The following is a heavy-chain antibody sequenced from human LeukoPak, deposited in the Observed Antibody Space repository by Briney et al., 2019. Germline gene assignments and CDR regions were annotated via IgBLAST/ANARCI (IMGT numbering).Heavy chain of an antibody. D-gene: IGHD6-13*01. CDR3: ARTNRSSSWEESWFDP. CDR1: GGTFSSYA. CDR2: IIPILGIA. V-gene: IGHV1-69*04. J-gene: IGHJ5*02. Sequence: ASVKVSCKASGGTFSSYAISWVRQAPGQGLEWMGRIIPILGIANYAQKFQGRVTITADKFTSTAYMELSSLRSEDTAVYYCARTNRSSSWEESWFDPWGQGTLVTVSS.